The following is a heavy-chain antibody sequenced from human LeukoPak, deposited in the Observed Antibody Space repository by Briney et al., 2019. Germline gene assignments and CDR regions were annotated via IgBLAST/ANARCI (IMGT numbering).Heavy chain of an antibody. CDR3: ARDPTIFGVRTWAFDI. D-gene: IGHD3-3*01. V-gene: IGHV4-59*01. J-gene: IGHJ3*02. CDR2: IYYSGST. CDR1: GGSISSYY. Sequence: SETLPLTCTVSGGSISSYYWSWIRQPPGKGLEWIGYIYYSGSTNYNPSLKSRVTISVDTSKNQFSLKLSSVTAADTAVYYCARDPTIFGVRTWAFDIWGQGTMVTVSS.